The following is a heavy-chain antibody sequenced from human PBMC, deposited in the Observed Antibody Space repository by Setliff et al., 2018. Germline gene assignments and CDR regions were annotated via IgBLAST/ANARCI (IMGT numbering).Heavy chain of an antibody. D-gene: IGHD3-10*01. Sequence: ASVKVSCKASGYTFTSYYMYWLRQAPGQGPEWMGIINIGGGSASYAQKFQDRVTTTRDTSTSTVYLEVTSLRSEDTAVYYCARAGMASLNRKGVFEYWGQGTLVTVSS. CDR3: ARAGMASLNRKGVFEY. CDR2: INIGGGSA. V-gene: IGHV1-46*01. J-gene: IGHJ4*02. CDR1: GYTFTSYY.